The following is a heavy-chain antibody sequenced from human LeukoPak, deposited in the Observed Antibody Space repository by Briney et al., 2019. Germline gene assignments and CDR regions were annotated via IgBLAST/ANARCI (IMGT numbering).Heavy chain of an antibody. V-gene: IGHV3-11*01. J-gene: IGHJ4*02. CDR1: GFTFSDYY. CDR2: ISSSGTTI. D-gene: IGHD3-22*01. CDR3: ARDRRDFDTSGDFDY. Sequence: GGSLRLSCAASGFTFSDYYMSWIRQAPGEGLEWVSYISSSGTTIYYADSVKGRFTISRDNAKNSLYLQMNSLRAEDTAIYYCARDRRDFDTSGDFDYWGQGTLVTVSS.